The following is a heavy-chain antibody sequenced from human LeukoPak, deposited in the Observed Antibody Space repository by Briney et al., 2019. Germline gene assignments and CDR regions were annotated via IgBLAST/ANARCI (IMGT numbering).Heavy chain of an antibody. V-gene: IGHV4-4*07. Sequence: SETLSLTCTVSGGSISHYYWSWIRQPAGKGLEWLGRISSSGSTNYNPSLKSRVTISVDTSKNQFSLKLSSVTAADTAVYFCARGPYSYDSSGAFDIWGQGTMVTVSS. CDR3: ARGPYSYDSSGAFDI. CDR2: ISSSGST. J-gene: IGHJ3*02. D-gene: IGHD3-22*01. CDR1: GGSISHYY.